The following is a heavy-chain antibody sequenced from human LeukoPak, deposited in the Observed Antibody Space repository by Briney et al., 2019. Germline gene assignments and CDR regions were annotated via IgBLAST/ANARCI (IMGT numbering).Heavy chain of an antibody. Sequence: AGGSLRLSCAASGFTFSRYWMHWVRQAPGKGLMWVSRIRPDGSTTLYADSVKGRFTISRDNAKNTLYLQMNSLGAEDTAVYYCAKPYYYGSRSYMDYWGQGTLVTVSS. D-gene: IGHD3-10*01. CDR2: IRPDGSTT. CDR3: AKPYYYGSRSYMDY. CDR1: GFTFSRYW. J-gene: IGHJ4*02. V-gene: IGHV3-74*03.